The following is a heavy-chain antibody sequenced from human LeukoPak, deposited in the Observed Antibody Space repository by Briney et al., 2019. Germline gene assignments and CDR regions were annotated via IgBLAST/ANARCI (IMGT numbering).Heavy chain of an antibody. CDR2: IYSTGST. J-gene: IGHJ4*02. Sequence: SETLSLTCDVSGYFVSSAYYWGWIRQSPGKGLEWIGNIYSTGSTYYNPSLQSRVTISVDASKNQFSLRPSSLTSADRAVYYCASRTTVTNALSFDFWGQGILVTVSS. CDR3: ASRTTVTNALSFDF. D-gene: IGHD4-11*01. V-gene: IGHV4-38-2*01. CDR1: GYFVSSAYY.